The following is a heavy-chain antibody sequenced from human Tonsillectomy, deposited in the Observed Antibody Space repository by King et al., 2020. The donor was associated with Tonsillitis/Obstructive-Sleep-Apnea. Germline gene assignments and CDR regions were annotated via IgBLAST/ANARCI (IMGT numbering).Heavy chain of an antibody. V-gene: IGHV3-7*04. CDR1: GFTFHSSY. J-gene: IGHJ6*03. Sequence: VQLVESGGGLVQPGGSLRLSCAASGFTFHSSYMNWVRQAPGKGLEWVANINEDGSEKYYVDSVKGRFTISRDNAKNSLYLKMNSLSAEDTAIYYWARFFSGYADSYFYYFYMDGRGKGTTVTVSS. D-gene: IGHD4-17*01. CDR2: INEDGSEK. CDR3: ARFFSGYADSYFYYFYMDG.